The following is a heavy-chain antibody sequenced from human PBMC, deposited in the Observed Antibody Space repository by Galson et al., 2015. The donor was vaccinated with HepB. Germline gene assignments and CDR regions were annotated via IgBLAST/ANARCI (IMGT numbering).Heavy chain of an antibody. V-gene: IGHV1-69*13. D-gene: IGHD2-8*02. CDR2: IIPMFGVA. CDR1: GVTFSNFA. Sequence: SVKVSCKVSGVTFSNFAIDWVRQAPGESPEWMGGIIPMFGVANYAPKFQGRLTMTADDSTSTAYMELSSLSSEDTALYYCARPKMQYEGSYWFDFWGQGTLVTVSS. J-gene: IGHJ4*02. CDR3: ARPKMQYEGSYWFDF.